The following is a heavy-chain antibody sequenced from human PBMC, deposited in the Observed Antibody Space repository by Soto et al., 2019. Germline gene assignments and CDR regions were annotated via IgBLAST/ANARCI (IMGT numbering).Heavy chain of an antibody. CDR2: IYYSGST. V-gene: IGHV4-30-2*03. CDR3: AGSIGP. J-gene: IGHJ5*02. CDR1: GGSISSGGFS. Sequence: PSETLSLTCAVSGGSISSGGFSWSWIRQPPGKGLEWIGSIYYSGSTYYSASLKSRVTISVDKSKNQFSVKLSSVTAADTAVYYCAGSIGPWGQGTLVTVSS.